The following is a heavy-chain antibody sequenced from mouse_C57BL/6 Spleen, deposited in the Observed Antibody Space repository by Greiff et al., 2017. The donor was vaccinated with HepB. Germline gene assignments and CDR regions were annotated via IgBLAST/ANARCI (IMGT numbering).Heavy chain of an antibody. D-gene: IGHD1-1*01. CDR3: ARRDYGSVFAY. J-gene: IGHJ3*01. Sequence: QVQLQQPGAELVMPGASVKLSCKASGYTFTSYWMHWVKQRPGQGLEWIGEIDPSDSYTNYNQKFKGKSTLTVDKSSSTAYMQLSSLTSEDSAVYYCARRDYGSVFAYWGQGTLVTVSA. V-gene: IGHV1-69*01. CDR2: IDPSDSYT. CDR1: GYTFTSYW.